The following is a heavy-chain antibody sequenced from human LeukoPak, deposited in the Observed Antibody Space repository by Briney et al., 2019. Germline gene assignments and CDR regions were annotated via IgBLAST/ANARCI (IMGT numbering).Heavy chain of an antibody. J-gene: IGHJ4*02. D-gene: IGHD6-6*01. CDR1: GYTFTSSG. CDR2: ISAYNGDI. Sequence: ASVKVSCTASGYTFTSSGVSWVRQAPGQGLEWMGWISAYNGDINYAQKFQGRVTITRDTSASTAYMELSSLRFDDTAVYYCAKVESSSSFDYWGQGTLVTVSS. V-gene: IGHV1-18*01. CDR3: AKVESSSSFDY.